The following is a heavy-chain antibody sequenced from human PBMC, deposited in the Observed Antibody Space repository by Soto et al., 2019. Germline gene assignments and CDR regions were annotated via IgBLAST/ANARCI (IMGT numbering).Heavy chain of an antibody. CDR3: ARGGGVGVAGSAAFDM. CDR1: GYPVTAYY. J-gene: IGHJ3*02. CDR2: INPATGAA. V-gene: IGHV1-2*04. Sequence: QLHLVQSGAVVKKPGASVTVSCSASGYPVTAYYMHWVRQAPGRGLEWMGGINPATGAAKYTQTFQGWVTRTRDTSTSTGFMELSGLTSEDTAVFYWARGGGVGVAGSAAFDMWGQGTLVTVSS. D-gene: IGHD3-3*01.